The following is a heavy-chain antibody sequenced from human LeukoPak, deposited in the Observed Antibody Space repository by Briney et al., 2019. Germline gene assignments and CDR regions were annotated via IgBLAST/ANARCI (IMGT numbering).Heavy chain of an antibody. J-gene: IGHJ5*02. CDR2: IHPNTGAT. D-gene: IGHD2-2*01. V-gene: IGHV1-2*02. CDR3: ASYASGYNWLKV. CDR1: GHTFTNYY. Sequence: ASVTVSCKSSGHTFTNYYLHWVRQAPGQGLEWLGWIHPNTGATNYAQKFQGRVTLTRDTSISTTYVELSRLTSADTAVYYCASYASGYNWLKVWGQGTLVTVSS.